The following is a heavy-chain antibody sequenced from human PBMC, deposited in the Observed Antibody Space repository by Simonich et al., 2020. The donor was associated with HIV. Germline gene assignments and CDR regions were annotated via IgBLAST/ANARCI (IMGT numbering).Heavy chain of an antibody. Sequence: QVQLQQWGAGLLKPSETLSLTCAVYGGSFSGYYLSWIRPPPGKGLEWIGEINHSGSTNYNPSLKSRVTISVDTSKNQFSLKLSSVTAADTAVYYCARRHPTTVTTPYFDYWGQGTLVTVSS. CDR2: INHSGST. V-gene: IGHV4-34*01. CDR3: ARRHPTTVTTPYFDY. D-gene: IGHD4-17*01. J-gene: IGHJ4*02. CDR1: GGSFSGYY.